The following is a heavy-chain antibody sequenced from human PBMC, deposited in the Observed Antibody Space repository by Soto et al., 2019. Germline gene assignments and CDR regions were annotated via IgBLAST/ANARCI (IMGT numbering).Heavy chain of an antibody. Sequence: QVQLVQSGAEVQKPGASVKVSCKASGYTFTSYGISWVRQAPGQGLEWMGWISAYNGNTNYAQKLQGRVTMTTDTSTSTAYMELRSLRSDDTAVYYCARAAYCTNGVCYGYYFDYWGQGTLVTVS. J-gene: IGHJ4*02. CDR3: ARAAYCTNGVCYGYYFDY. V-gene: IGHV1-18*01. CDR2: ISAYNGNT. D-gene: IGHD2-8*01. CDR1: GYTFTSYG.